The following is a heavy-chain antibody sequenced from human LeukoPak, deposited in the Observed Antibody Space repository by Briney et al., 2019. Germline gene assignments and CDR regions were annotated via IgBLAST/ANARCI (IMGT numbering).Heavy chain of an antibody. CDR3: ARDLEQAGYSYGYGFYYYGMDV. D-gene: IGHD5-18*01. J-gene: IGHJ6*02. V-gene: IGHV3-30*19. Sequence: GGSLRLSCAASGFTFSSYGMHWVRQAPGKGLEWVAVISYDGSNKYYADSVKGRFTISRDNSKNTLYLQMNSLRAEDTAVYYCARDLEQAGYSYGYGFYYYGMDVWGQGTTVTVSS. CDR1: GFTFSSYG. CDR2: ISYDGSNK.